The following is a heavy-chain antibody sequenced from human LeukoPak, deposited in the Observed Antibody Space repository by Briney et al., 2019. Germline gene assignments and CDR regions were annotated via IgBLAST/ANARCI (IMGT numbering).Heavy chain of an antibody. CDR1: GFTFSSYW. V-gene: IGHV3-7*01. CDR2: IKQDGSEK. CDR3: ARGADGVSSNSRGWFDP. Sequence: QTGGSLRLSCAASGFTFSSYWMNWVRQAPGKGLEWVANIKQDGSEKYYVDSVKGRLTISRDNARNSLYLQMNTLRAEDTAVYSCARGADGVSSNSRGWFDPWGQGTLVTVSS. D-gene: IGHD2-15*01. J-gene: IGHJ5*02.